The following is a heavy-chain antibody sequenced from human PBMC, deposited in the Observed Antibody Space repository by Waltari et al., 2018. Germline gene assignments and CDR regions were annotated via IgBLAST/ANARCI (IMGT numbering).Heavy chain of an antibody. CDR1: GGSFRDYY. V-gene: IGHV4-34*02. CDR2: INHSGST. CDR3: ARTGLTFHHDSSTSIDY. D-gene: IGHD3-22*01. J-gene: IGHJ4*02. Sequence: QVQLQQWGAGLLKPSETLSLTCAVYGGSFRDYYWSWFRQLPGKGLEWIGEINHSGSTNYNPSLRSRVTISVDTSKSQFSLKLTSVTAADTAVYFCARTGLTFHHDSSTSIDYWGQGTVVTVSS.